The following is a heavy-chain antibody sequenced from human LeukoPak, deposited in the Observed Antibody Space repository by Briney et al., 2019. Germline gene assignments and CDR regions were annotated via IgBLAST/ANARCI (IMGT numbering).Heavy chain of an antibody. Sequence: SETLSLTCTVSGGSIRSYYWSWIRQPPGKGLEWIGYVSYSGSSNYNASLESRVTMSVDTSKNHVSLKLSSVTAADTAVYYCASYQGGTTYDYWGQGTLVTVSS. D-gene: IGHD1-1*01. J-gene: IGHJ4*02. CDR1: GGSIRSYY. V-gene: IGHV4-59*08. CDR2: VSYSGSS. CDR3: ASYQGGTTYDY.